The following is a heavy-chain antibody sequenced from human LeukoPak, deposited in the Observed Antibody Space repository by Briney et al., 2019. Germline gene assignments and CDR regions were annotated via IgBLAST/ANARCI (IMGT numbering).Heavy chain of an antibody. CDR3: AKDRDYYDSSGYYWGPTNYYFDY. CDR2: ISWNSGSI. V-gene: IGHV3-9*01. D-gene: IGHD3-22*01. CDR1: GFTFDDYA. Sequence: GRSLRLSCAASGFTFDDYAMHWVRQAPGKGLEWVSGISWNSGSIGYADSVKGRFTISRDNSKNTLYLQMNSLRAEDTAVYYCAKDRDYYDSSGYYWGPTNYYFDYWGQGTLVTVSS. J-gene: IGHJ4*02.